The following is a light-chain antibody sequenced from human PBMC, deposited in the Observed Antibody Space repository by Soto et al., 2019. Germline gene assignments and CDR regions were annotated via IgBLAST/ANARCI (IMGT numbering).Light chain of an antibody. CDR1: QTISSW. V-gene: IGKV1-5*03. J-gene: IGKJ1*01. CDR3: QHYNSYSEA. CDR2: KAS. Sequence: DIQMTQSPSTLSGSVGDRVTITCRASQTISSWLVWYQQKPGKAPKLLIYKASTLKSGVPSRFSGSGSGTEFTLTISSLQPDDFATYYCQHYNSYSEAFGQGTKVEFK.